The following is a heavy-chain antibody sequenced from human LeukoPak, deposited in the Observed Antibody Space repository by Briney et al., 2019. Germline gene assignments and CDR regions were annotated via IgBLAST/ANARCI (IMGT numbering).Heavy chain of an antibody. CDR1: GFTFDDYA. CDR3: AKDGDSSGYYLGWFDP. Sequence: PGRSLRLSCAASGFTFDDYAMHWVRQAPGKGLEWVSGISWNSGSIGYADSVKGRFTISRDNAKNSLYLQMNSLRAEDTALYYCAKDGDSSGYYLGWFDPWGQGTLVTVSS. J-gene: IGHJ5*02. CDR2: ISWNSGSI. D-gene: IGHD3-22*01. V-gene: IGHV3-9*01.